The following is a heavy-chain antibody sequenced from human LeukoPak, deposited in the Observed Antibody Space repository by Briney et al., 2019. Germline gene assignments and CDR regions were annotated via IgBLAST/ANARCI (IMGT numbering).Heavy chain of an antibody. CDR3: ARGNVDTAMVTFDY. D-gene: IGHD5-18*01. Sequence: PSETLSLTCTVSSGSFRTYYWSWIRQPPGKGLEWIGYIFYNEGTSYNPSLKSRVAISVDTSNNQLSLKVNSVTAADTAVYYCARGNVDTAMVTFDYWGQGTLVTVSS. CDR2: IFYNEGT. V-gene: IGHV4-59*01. CDR1: SGSFRTYY. J-gene: IGHJ4*02.